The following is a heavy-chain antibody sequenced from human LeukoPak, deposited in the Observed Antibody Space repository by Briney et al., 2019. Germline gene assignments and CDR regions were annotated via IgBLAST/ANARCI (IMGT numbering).Heavy chain of an antibody. J-gene: IGHJ4*02. CDR2: ISGSGGST. Sequence: GGSPRLSCAASGFTFSSYAMSWVRQAPGKGLEWVSAISGSGGSTYYADSVKGRFTISRDNSKNTLYLQMNSLRAEDTAVYYCAKRSCSGGSCYALDYWGQGTLVTVSS. V-gene: IGHV3-23*01. D-gene: IGHD2-15*01. CDR3: AKRSCSGGSCYALDY. CDR1: GFTFSSYA.